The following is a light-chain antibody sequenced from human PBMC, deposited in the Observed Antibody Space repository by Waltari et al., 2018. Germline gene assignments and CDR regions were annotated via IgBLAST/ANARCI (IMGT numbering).Light chain of an antibody. J-gene: IGKJ1*01. Sequence: DIQMTQSPSSLSASVGDRVPITCRASQSISSYLNWYQQKPGKAPKRLIYVASSLESGVPSRFSGSGSGTDFTLTISSLQPEDFATYYCQQSYSTPWTFGQGTKVEIK. CDR2: VAS. CDR3: QQSYSTPWT. V-gene: IGKV1-39*01. CDR1: QSISSY.